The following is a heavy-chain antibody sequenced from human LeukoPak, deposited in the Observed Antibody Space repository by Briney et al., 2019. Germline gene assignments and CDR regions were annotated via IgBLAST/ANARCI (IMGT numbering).Heavy chain of an antibody. CDR3: AKVTTSGSYLEYYFDY. V-gene: IGHV3-23*01. J-gene: IGHJ4*02. CDR1: GFTFSSYA. CDR2: ISGSGGST. Sequence: GGSLRPSCAASGFTFSSYAMSWVRQAPGKGLEWVSAISGSGGSTYYADSVKGRFTISRDNSKNTLYLQMNSLRAEDTAVYYCAKVTTSGSYLEYYFDYWGQGTLVTVSS. D-gene: IGHD1-26*01.